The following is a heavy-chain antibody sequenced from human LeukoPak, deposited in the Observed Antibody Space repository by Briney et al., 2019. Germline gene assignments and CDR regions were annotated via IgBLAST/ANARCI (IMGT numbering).Heavy chain of an antibody. CDR3: ARDIYDSSGYYHDY. V-gene: IGHV4-30-2*01. J-gene: IGHJ4*02. D-gene: IGHD3-22*01. CDR1: GGSISSGGYS. CDR2: IYHSGST. Sequence: SETLSLTCAVSGGSISSGGYSWSWIRQPPGKGLEWIGYIYHSGSTYYTPSLKSRVTISVDRSKNQFSLKLSSVTAADTAVYYCARDIYDSSGYYHDYWGQGTLVTVSS.